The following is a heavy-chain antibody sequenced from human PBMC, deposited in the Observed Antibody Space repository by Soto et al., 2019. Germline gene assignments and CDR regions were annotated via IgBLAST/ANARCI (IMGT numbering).Heavy chain of an antibody. CDR2: INAGNGNT. CDR3: AREGGGYCSSTSCRIDY. Sequence: ASVKVSCKASGYTFTSYAMHWVRQAPGQRLEWMGWINAGNGNTKYSQKFQGRVTITRDTSASTAYMELSSLRSEDTAVYYCAREGGGYCSSTSCRIDYWGQGTLVTVSS. V-gene: IGHV1-3*01. CDR1: GYTFTSYA. J-gene: IGHJ4*02. D-gene: IGHD2-2*01.